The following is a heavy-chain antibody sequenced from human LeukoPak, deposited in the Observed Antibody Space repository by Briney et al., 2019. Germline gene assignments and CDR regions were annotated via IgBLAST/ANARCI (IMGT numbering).Heavy chain of an antibody. CDR2: IIPIFGTA. D-gene: IGHD3-10*01. Sequence: ASVKVSCKASGGTFSSYAISWVRQAPGQGLEWMGGIIPIFGTANYAQKFQGRVTITADEPTSTAYMELSSLRSEDTAVYYCARERRGSSRPLDYWGQGTLVTVSS. CDR3: ARERRGSSRPLDY. V-gene: IGHV1-69*13. CDR1: GGTFSSYA. J-gene: IGHJ4*02.